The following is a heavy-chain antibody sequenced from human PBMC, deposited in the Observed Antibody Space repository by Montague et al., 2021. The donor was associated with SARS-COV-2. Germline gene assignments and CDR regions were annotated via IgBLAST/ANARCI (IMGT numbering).Heavy chain of an antibody. CDR1: GGSISSSSYY. J-gene: IGHJ5*02. CDR3: ARKEMKYSSIWVTGGNWFDP. D-gene: IGHD6-13*01. CDR2: IYYSGST. V-gene: IGHV4-39*01. Sequence: SETLSLTCTVSGGSISSSSYYWGWIRQPPGKGLEWIGSIYYSGSTYYNPSLKSRVTISVDTSKNQFSLKLSSVTAADTAVYYCARKEMKYSSIWVTGGNWFDPWGQGTLVTVSS.